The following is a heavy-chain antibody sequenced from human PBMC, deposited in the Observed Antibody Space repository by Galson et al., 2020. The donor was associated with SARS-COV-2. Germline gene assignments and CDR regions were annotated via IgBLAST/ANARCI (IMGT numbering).Heavy chain of an antibody. Sequence: GESLKISCAASGFTFSSYSMHWVRQAPGKGLVWVSRIKSDGSTSTYADSVKGRFTISRDNAKNTLYLQMNSLRAEDTAVYYCVRRSYMDVWGKGTTVTV. CDR1: GFTFSSYS. V-gene: IGHV3-74*03. CDR2: IKSDGSTS. J-gene: IGHJ6*03. CDR3: VRRSYMDV.